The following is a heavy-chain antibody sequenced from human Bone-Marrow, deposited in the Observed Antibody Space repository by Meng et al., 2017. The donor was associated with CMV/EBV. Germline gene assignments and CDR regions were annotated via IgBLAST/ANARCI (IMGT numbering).Heavy chain of an antibody. CDR2: ISWNSGSI. CDR1: GFTFSSYS. CDR3: AKGFGALDAFDI. V-gene: IGHV3-9*01. D-gene: IGHD3-16*01. J-gene: IGHJ3*02. Sequence: GGSLRLSCAASGFTFSSYSMNWVRQAPGKGLEWVSGISWNSGSIGYADSVKGRFTISRDNAKNSLYLQMNSLRAEDTALYYCAKGFGALDAFDIWGQGTMVTVSS.